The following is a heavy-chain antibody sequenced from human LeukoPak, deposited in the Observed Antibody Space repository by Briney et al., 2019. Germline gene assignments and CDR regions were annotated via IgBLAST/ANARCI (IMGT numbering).Heavy chain of an antibody. CDR2: IWYDGSNK. D-gene: IGHD5-18*01. J-gene: IGHJ4*02. CDR3: ARERGYSYGFDY. CDR1: GFTFSSYG. Sequence: GGSLRPSCAASGFTFSSYGMHWVRQAPGKGLEWVAVIWYDGSNKYYADSVKGRFTISRDNSKNTLYLQMNSLRAEDTAVYYCARERGYSYGFDYWGQGTLVTVSS. V-gene: IGHV3-33*01.